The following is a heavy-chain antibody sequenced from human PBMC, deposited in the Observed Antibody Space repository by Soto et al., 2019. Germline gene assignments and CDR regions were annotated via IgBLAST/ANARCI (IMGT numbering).Heavy chain of an antibody. D-gene: IGHD1-1*01. CDR2: IIPIFGTA. J-gene: IGHJ4*02. Sequence: QVQLVQSGAEVKKPGSSVKVSCNASGGTFSSYAISWVRQAPGQGLEWMGGIIPIFGTANYAQKFQGRVTITADKSTSTVYMELSSLRSEDTAVDYCASLSGNWNDDFWGQGTLGTVSS. CDR3: ASLSGNWNDDF. CDR1: GGTFSSYA. V-gene: IGHV1-69*06.